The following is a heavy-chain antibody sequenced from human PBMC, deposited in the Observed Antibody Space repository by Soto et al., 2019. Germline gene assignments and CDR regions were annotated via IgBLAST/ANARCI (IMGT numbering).Heavy chain of an antibody. CDR1: GFTVSNNY. J-gene: IGHJ4*02. CDR2: IYSGGST. V-gene: IGHV3-66*01. Sequence: EVQLVESGGGLVQPGGSLRLSCAASGFTVSNNYMSWVRQAPGKGLEGVSVIYSGGSTHYADTVKGRFTISRDNSKNTLYLQMISLRAEDPAVDFCASSPSVGYWGQGTLVTVSS. D-gene: IGHD1-26*01. CDR3: ASSPSVGY.